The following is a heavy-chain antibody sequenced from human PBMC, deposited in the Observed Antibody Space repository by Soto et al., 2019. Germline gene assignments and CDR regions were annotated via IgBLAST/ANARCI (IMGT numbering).Heavy chain of an antibody. CDR2: IYWDDDK. Sequence: QITLKESGPPLVKPTQTLTLTCTFSGFSLSTSGVGVGWIRQPPGKALEWLALIYWDDDKRYSPSLKSRLTITKDTSKIQVVLTMTNMDPVDTATYYCAHLGMVATVFDYWGQGTLVTVSS. V-gene: IGHV2-5*02. CDR1: GFSLSTSGVG. D-gene: IGHD5-12*01. J-gene: IGHJ4*02. CDR3: AHLGMVATVFDY.